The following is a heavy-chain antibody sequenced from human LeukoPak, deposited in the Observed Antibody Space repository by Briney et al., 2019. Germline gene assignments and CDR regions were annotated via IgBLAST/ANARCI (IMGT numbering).Heavy chain of an antibody. D-gene: IGHD5-12*01. CDR1: GGSISSYY. CDR2: IYYSGST. Sequence: PSETLSLTCTVSGGSISSYYWSWIRQPPGKGLEWIGYIYYSGSTNYNPSLKSRVTISVDTSKNQFSLKLSSVAAADTAVYYCASIPGDIVAIWGQGTMVTVSS. J-gene: IGHJ3*02. CDR3: ASIPGDIVAI. V-gene: IGHV4-59*08.